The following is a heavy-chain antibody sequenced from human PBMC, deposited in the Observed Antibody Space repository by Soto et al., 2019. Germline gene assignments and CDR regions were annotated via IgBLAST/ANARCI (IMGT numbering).Heavy chain of an antibody. CDR1: GVTFRNYA. J-gene: IGHJ6*02. D-gene: IGHD2-15*01. CDR3: ARGDREDIAVVIGVRPGEYGVDV. CDR2: ISYDGGNK. Sequence: QVQLVESGGGVVQPGRSLSLSCAASGVTFRNYAMHWVRQAPGKGLECVAVISYDGGNKFYRDYVKGRFTISSDNSKNTLYLQINSLRYEDTAVYYCARGDREDIAVVIGVRPGEYGVDVWGQGTTVTVSS. V-gene: IGHV3-30-3*01.